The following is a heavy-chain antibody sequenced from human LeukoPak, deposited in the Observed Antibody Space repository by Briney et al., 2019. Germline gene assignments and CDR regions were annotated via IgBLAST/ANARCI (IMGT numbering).Heavy chain of an antibody. D-gene: IGHD4-17*01. CDR3: AKARPVTTKLNWYFDL. CDR1: GFTFSSYA. V-gene: IGHV3-23*01. CDR2: IGGSGSTT. J-gene: IGHJ2*01. Sequence: GGSLRLSCAASGFTFSSYAMSWVRQAPGKGLEWVSAIGGSGSTTYYADSVKGRFTISRDNSKNTLYLQMNSLRAEDTAVYYCAKARPVTTKLNWYFDLWGRGTLATVSS.